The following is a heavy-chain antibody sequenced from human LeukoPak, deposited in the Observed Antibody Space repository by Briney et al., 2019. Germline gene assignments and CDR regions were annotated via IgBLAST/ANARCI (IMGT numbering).Heavy chain of an antibody. D-gene: IGHD6-13*01. CDR1: GYTFRNYW. V-gene: IGHV5-51*01. CDR3: ARLTAAAGLRWFDP. CDR2: IYPGDSDT. Sequence: GESLKISCRGSGYTFRNYWIGWVRQMPGKGLEWMGIIYPGDSDTRYSPSFQGQVTISADKSISTAYLQWSSLKASDTAMHYCARLTAAAGLRWFDPWGQGTLVTVSS. J-gene: IGHJ5*02.